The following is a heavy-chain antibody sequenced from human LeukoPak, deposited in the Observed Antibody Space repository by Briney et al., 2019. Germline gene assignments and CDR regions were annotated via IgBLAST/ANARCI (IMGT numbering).Heavy chain of an antibody. CDR2: ISAYNGNT. CDR3: ARDPESITWLQADY. D-gene: IGHD5-24*01. J-gene: IGHJ4*02. Sequence: ASVKVSCKASGYTFTSYGIGWVRQAPGQGLEWMGWISAYNGNTNYAQKLQGRVTMTTDTSTSTAYMELRSLRSDDTAVYYCARDPESITWLQADYWGQGTLVTVSS. CDR1: GYTFTSYG. V-gene: IGHV1-18*01.